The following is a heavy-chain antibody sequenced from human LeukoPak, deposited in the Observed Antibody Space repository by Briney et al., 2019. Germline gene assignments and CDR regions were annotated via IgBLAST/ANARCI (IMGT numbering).Heavy chain of an antibody. CDR2: IWYDGSNE. Sequence: PGGSLRLSCAASGITFRNYGFHWVRQAPGKGLEWVAIIWYDGSNEYYADSVKGRFTISRDNSKNTLYLQMNSLRAEDTAVYYCATSRRAYYMDGWGNGTTVTVPS. V-gene: IGHV3-33*01. J-gene: IGHJ6*03. CDR1: GITFRNYG. CDR3: ATSRRAYYMDG. D-gene: IGHD3-10*01.